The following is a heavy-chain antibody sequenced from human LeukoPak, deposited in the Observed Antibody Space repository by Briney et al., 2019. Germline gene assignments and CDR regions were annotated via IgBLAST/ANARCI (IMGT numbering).Heavy chain of an antibody. Sequence: PSETLSLTCNVSGGSISSSNYYWGWIRQPPGKGLEWIGSIFYSGSTYYNPSLKSRVTISVDTSKNQFSLKLCSVTAADTAVYYCARDLDSSSWIFDYWGQGTLVTVSS. CDR1: GGSISSSNYY. CDR2: IFYSGST. CDR3: ARDLDSSSWIFDY. V-gene: IGHV4-39*07. D-gene: IGHD6-13*01. J-gene: IGHJ4*02.